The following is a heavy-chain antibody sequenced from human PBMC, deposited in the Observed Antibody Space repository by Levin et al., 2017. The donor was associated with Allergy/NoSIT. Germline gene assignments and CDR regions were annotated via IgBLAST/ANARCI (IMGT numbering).Heavy chain of an antibody. J-gene: IGHJ3*02. CDR2: IKQDGREK. CDR1: GFTFSSYW. Sequence: HSGGSLRLSCAASGFTFSSYWMTWVRQAPGKGLEWVANIKQDGREKYFVDSVKGRFTISRDNAKNSLYLQMNSLRAEDTAVYYCARDAYCSRTSCSFGAPDIWGQGTMVAVSS. V-gene: IGHV3-7*01. CDR3: ARDAYCSRTSCSFGAPDI. D-gene: IGHD2-2*01.